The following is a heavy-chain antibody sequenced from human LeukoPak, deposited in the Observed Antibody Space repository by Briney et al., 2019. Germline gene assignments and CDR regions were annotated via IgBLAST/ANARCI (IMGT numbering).Heavy chain of an antibody. CDR3: ARLPILGASAY. CDR1: GGSISSYY. CDR2: IYTSGST. D-gene: IGHD7-27*01. J-gene: IGHJ4*02. V-gene: IGHV4-4*07. Sequence: SETLSLTCTVSGGSISSYYWSWIRQPAGKGLEWIGRIYTSGSTNYNPSLKSRVTMPVDTSKNQFSLKLSSVTTADTAVYYCARLPILGASAYWGQGTLVTVSS.